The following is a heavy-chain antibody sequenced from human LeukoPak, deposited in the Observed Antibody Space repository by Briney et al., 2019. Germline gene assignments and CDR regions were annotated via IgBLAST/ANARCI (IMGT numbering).Heavy chain of an antibody. CDR1: GFPFSSYW. Sequence: PGGSLRLSCEPSGFPFSSYWMLWVRQAPGKGLVWVSRISGDGTIKTYADFVRGRLTISRDNTKNILYLQMNSLKVEDTAIYFCSRSQFEYWGQGVLVTVSS. J-gene: IGHJ4*02. CDR2: ISGDGTIK. CDR3: SRSQFEY. V-gene: IGHV3-74*03.